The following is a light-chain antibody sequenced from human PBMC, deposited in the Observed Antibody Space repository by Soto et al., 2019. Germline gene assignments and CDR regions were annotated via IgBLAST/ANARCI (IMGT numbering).Light chain of an antibody. Sequence: EIVLTQSPGTLSLSPGERATLSCRASQSINSGFLAWYQQKRGQAPRLLMYGASSRATAIPDRFSGSGSGTDFTLTISRLEPEDFAVYYCQQHGDSPTFGQGTKVEIK. J-gene: IGKJ1*01. CDR2: GAS. V-gene: IGKV3-20*01. CDR3: QQHGDSPT. CDR1: QSINSGF.